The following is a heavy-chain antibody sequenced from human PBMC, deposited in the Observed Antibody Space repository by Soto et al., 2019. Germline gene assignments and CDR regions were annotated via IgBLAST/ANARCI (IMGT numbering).Heavy chain of an antibody. CDR1: GFTFSSYS. CDR3: ASGDFRDAFDI. CDR2: ISSSSSTI. J-gene: IGHJ3*02. Sequence: GGSLRLSCAASGFTFSSYSMNWVRQAPGKGLEWVSYISSSSSTIYYADSVKGRFTISRDNAKNSLYLQMNSLRAEDTAVYYCASGDFRDAFDIWGQGTMVTVSS. D-gene: IGHD3-3*01. V-gene: IGHV3-48*01.